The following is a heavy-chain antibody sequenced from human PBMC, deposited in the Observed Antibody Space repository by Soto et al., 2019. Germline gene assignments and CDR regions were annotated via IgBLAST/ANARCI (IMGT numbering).Heavy chain of an antibody. V-gene: IGHV4-31*03. J-gene: IGHJ4*02. CDR1: GGSISSGGYY. CDR3: ARVEAPYSSSSGIDY. CDR2: IYYSGST. D-gene: IGHD6-6*01. Sequence: PSETLSLTCTVSGGSISSGGYYWSWIRQHPGKGLEWIGYIYYSGSTYYNPSLKSRVTISVDTSKNQFSLKLSSVTAADTAVYYCARVEAPYSSSSGIDYWGQGTLVTVS.